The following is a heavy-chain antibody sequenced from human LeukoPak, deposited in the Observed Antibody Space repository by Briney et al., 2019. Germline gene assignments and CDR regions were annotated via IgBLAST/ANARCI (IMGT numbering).Heavy chain of an antibody. CDR2: IIPIFGTA. CDR1: GGTFSSYA. Sequence: SVKVSCKASGGTFSSYAISWVRQAPGQGLEWMGGIIPIFGTANYAQKFQGRVTITADESTSTAYMELSSLRSEDTAVYYCARDLRDYYDSSGYYSSFQHWARAPWSPSPQ. CDR3: ARDLRDYYDSSGYYSSFQH. V-gene: IGHV1-69*13. D-gene: IGHD3-22*01. J-gene: IGHJ1*01.